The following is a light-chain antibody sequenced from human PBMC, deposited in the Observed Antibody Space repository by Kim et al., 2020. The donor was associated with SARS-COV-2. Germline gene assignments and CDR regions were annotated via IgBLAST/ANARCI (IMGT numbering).Light chain of an antibody. CDR2: EAS. V-gene: IGKV3-11*01. J-gene: IGKJ2*01. Sequence: SWSPGERATLSCRASQSVSSYLAWFQQKPGQAPRLLIYEASNRATGIPARFIGSGSGTDFTLTINSLEPEDFAVYYCQQRSNWPHTFGQGTKLEI. CDR3: QQRSNWPHT. CDR1: QSVSSY.